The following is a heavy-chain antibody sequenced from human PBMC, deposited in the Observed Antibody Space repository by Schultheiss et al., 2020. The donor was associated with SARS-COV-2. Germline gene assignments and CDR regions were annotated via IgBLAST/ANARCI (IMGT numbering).Heavy chain of an antibody. J-gene: IGHJ4*02. V-gene: IGHV3-23*01. CDR3: ARAVRFGYSYGFLGLDY. Sequence: GESLKISCATSGFTFSSHAMNWVRQIPGKGLDWVSGISGSGHGTYYADSVNGRFTISRDNSKNTVYLQMNSLRAEDTAVYYCARAVRFGYSYGFLGLDYWGQGTLVTVSS. CDR2: ISGSGHGT. D-gene: IGHD5-18*01. CDR1: GFTFSSHA.